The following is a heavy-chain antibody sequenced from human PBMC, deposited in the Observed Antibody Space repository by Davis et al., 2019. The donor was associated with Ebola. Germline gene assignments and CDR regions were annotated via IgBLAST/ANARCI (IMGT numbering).Heavy chain of an antibody. D-gene: IGHD3-16*02. V-gene: IGHV3-49*03. CDR1: GFTFGDYA. Sequence: GESLKISCTASGFTFGDYAMSWFRQAPGKGLEWVGFIRSKAYGGTTEYAASVKGRFTISRDDSKSIAYLQMNSLKTEDTAVYYCTRDRDDYIWGSYRYEMKYFDYWGQGTLVTVSS. J-gene: IGHJ4*02. CDR3: TRDRDDYIWGSYRYEMKYFDY. CDR2: IRSKAYGGTT.